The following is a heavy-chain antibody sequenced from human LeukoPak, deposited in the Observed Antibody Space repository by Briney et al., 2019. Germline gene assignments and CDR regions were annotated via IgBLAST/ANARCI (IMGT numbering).Heavy chain of an antibody. V-gene: IGHV1-18*01. D-gene: IGHD6-6*01. CDR3: ARFSSIAARSDFDY. Sequence: GASVRVSCKASGYTFTSYGISWVRQAPGQGLEWMGWISAYNGNTNYAQKLQGRVTITADKSTSTAYMELSSLRSEDTAVYYCARFSSIAARSDFDYWGQGTLVTVSS. CDR2: ISAYNGNT. CDR1: GYTFTSYG. J-gene: IGHJ4*02.